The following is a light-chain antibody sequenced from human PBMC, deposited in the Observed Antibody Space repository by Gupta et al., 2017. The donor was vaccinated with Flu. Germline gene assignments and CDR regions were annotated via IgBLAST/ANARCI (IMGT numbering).Light chain of an antibody. J-gene: IGKJ1*01. CDR3: KQGKHWPRT. Sequence: VSLGKAAFSSRVTSQGRASTDGNNCLAWFQQKPGQAPKRLIYQASNRESGVPDRFSGSGSGTDFTLKISSVEAEDVGIYYCKQGKHWPRTFGQGTTVEIK. CDR1: QGRASTDGNNC. V-gene: IGKV2-30*01. CDR2: QAS.